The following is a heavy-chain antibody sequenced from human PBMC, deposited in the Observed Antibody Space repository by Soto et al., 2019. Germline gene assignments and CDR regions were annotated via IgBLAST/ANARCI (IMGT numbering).Heavy chain of an antibody. CDR2: IYHSGST. Sequence: QLQLQESGSGLVKPSQTLSLTCAVSGGSISSGGYSWGWIRQPPGKGLEWIGYIYHSGSTYYNPSPXGXXTLSVDRSKNQFSLKLSSVTAADTAVYYCARVPTPWGQGTMVTVSS. V-gene: IGHV4-30-2*01. CDR3: ARVPTP. CDR1: GGSISSGGYS. J-gene: IGHJ3*01.